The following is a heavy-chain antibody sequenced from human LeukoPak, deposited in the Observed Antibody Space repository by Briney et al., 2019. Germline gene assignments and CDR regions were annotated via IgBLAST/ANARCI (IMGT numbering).Heavy chain of an antibody. Sequence: ASVKVSCRASGYTFTSYGISWVRQAPGQGLEWMGWISPHNDNTNFAQNFQGRVTMTTDTSTSTAYMELRNLRSDDTAVYYCARVRSGWYGAFDIWGHGTVVTVSS. D-gene: IGHD6-13*01. CDR3: ARVRSGWYGAFDI. V-gene: IGHV1-18*01. CDR1: GYTFTSYG. J-gene: IGHJ3*02. CDR2: ISPHNDNT.